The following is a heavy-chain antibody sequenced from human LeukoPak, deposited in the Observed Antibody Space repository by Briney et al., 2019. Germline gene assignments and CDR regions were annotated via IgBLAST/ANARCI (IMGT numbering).Heavy chain of an antibody. CDR1: GFTFSSYA. Sequence: GGSLRLSCAASGFTFSSYAMRWVRQAPGKGLEWVSAISGSGGSTYYADSVKGRFTISRDNSKNTLYLQMNSLRAEDTAVYYCAKDRGIVGATTGDFDYWGQGTLVTVSS. CDR3: AKDRGIVGATTGDFDY. D-gene: IGHD1-26*01. V-gene: IGHV3-23*01. J-gene: IGHJ4*02. CDR2: ISGSGGST.